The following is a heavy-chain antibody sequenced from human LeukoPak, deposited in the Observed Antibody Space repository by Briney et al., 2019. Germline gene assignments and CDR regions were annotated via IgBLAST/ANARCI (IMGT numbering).Heavy chain of an antibody. CDR1: GGSISTYY. Sequence: PSETLSLTCTVSGGSISTYYWSWIRQPPGKGLEWIGYINYSGSSNYNPSLKSRVTISVDTSKNQFSLKLSSVTAADTAVYYCARRGGYCTSTTCLRWLDPWGQGTLVTISS. CDR2: INYSGSS. J-gene: IGHJ5*02. CDR3: ARRGGYCTSTTCLRWLDP. D-gene: IGHD2-2*01. V-gene: IGHV4-59*01.